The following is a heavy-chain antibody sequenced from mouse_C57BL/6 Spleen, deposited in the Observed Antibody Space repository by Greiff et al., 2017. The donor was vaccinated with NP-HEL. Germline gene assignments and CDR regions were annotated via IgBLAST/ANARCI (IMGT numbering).Heavy chain of an antibody. V-gene: IGHV1-80*01. CDR1: GYAFSSYW. CDR2: IYPGDGDT. CDR3: ARGTTVVHYFDY. J-gene: IGHJ2*01. Sequence: QVQLQQSGAELVKPGASVKISCKASGYAFSSYWMNWVKQRPGKGLEWIGQIYPGDGDTNYNGKFKGKATLTADKSSSTAYMQLSSLTSEDSAVYFCARGTTVVHYFDYWGQGTTLTVSS. D-gene: IGHD1-1*01.